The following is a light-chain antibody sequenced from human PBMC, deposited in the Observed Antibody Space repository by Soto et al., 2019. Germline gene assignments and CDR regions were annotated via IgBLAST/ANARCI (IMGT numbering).Light chain of an antibody. CDR3: QQYVSSGT. Sequence: KVMSQSPATLSLSPGKRATLSCRASQSVSTNLAWYQQKPGQAPRLLIYGASNRATGIPDRFSGSGSGTDFTLTISRLEPEDFAVYYCQQYVSSGTFGQGTKVAI. CDR2: GAS. CDR1: QSVSTN. J-gene: IGKJ1*01. V-gene: IGKV3-20*01.